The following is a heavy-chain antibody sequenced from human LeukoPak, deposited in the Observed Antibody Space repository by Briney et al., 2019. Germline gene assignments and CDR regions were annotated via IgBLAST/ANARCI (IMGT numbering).Heavy chain of an antibody. V-gene: IGHV4-34*01. CDR3: ARDLLPQAGGSYTEVPPRPCGFDY. J-gene: IGHJ4*02. CDR1: GGSFSGYY. D-gene: IGHD1-26*01. Sequence: SETLSLTCAVYGGSFSGYYWSWIRQPPGKGLEWIGEINHSGSTNYNPSLKSRVTISVDTSKNQFSLKLSSVTAADTAVYYCARDLLPQAGGSYTEVPPRPCGFDYWGQGTLVTVSS. CDR2: INHSGST.